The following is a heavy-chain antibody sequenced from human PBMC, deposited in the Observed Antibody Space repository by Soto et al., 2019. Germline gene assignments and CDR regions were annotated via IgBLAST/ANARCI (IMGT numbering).Heavy chain of an antibody. CDR1: GFTFSSYS. V-gene: IGHV3-21*01. J-gene: IGHJ6*01. Sequence: EVQLVESGGGLVKPGGSLRLSCAASGFTFSSYSMNWVRQAPGKGLEWVSSISSSSSYIYYADSVKGRFTISRDKAKNSLYLQMNSLRAEDTAVYYCARESGYYTYGMDVWGQGTTVTVSS. CDR3: ARESGYYTYGMDV. CDR2: ISSSSSYI. D-gene: IGHD3-3*01.